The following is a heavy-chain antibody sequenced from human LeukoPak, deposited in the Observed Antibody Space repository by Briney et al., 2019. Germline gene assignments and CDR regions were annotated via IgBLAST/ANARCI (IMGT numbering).Heavy chain of an antibody. CDR2: IYYSGST. V-gene: IGHV4-59*08. D-gene: IGHD2/OR15-2a*01. CDR3: ARQGIVGWFDP. J-gene: IGHJ5*02. Sequence: PSETLSLTCTVSGGSISSYYWSWIRQPPGKGREWIGYIYYSGSTNYNPSLKSRVTISVDTSKYQFSLKLSSVTAADTAGYNCARQGIVGWFDPGGQGTLVTVSS. CDR1: GGSISSYY.